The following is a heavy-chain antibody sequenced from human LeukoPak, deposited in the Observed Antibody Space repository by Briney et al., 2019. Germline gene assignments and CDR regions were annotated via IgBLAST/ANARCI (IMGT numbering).Heavy chain of an antibody. Sequence: ASVKLSCTASGYTFSGDYMHWVRQAPGQGLEWMGWINTNSGGTNYAQKLQGRVIMTTDTSISTAYVELSRQRSDDTAVYYCAREELLAFDYWGQGSLVTVSS. D-gene: IGHD1-7*01. J-gene: IGHJ4*02. CDR2: INTNSGGT. CDR1: GYTFSGDY. CDR3: AREELLAFDY. V-gene: IGHV1-2*02.